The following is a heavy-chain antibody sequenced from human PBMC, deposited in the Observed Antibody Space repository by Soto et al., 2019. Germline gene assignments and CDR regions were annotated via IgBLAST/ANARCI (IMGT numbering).Heavy chain of an antibody. J-gene: IGHJ6*02. CDR1: GLTVSINY. V-gene: IGHV3-53*01. CDR3: ERIADRRIGN. CDR2: IYSGGST. D-gene: IGHD6-6*01. Sequence: VGSLRLSCAAAGLTVSINYMSWVRQAPGKGLDWVSVIYSGGSTYYADSVKGRFTISRDNSKNKLYLQMNSLRAEDTAVYYCERIADRRIGNWCQGTTVTVSS.